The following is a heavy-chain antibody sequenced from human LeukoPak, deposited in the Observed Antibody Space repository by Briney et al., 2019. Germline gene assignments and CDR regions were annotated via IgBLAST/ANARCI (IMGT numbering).Heavy chain of an antibody. D-gene: IGHD6-13*01. V-gene: IGHV1-2*02. J-gene: IGHJ4*02. CDR3: ARVSPRGSWYHYFDY. CDR1: GYIFTDYY. CDR2: INPKSDGT. Sequence: ASVKVSCKASGYIFTDYYMHWVRQAPGQGLEWMGWINPKSDGTKYAQNFQGRVTMTWDTSISTAYMEVSRLTSDDTAVYYCARVSPRGSWYHYFDYWGQGTLVTVSS.